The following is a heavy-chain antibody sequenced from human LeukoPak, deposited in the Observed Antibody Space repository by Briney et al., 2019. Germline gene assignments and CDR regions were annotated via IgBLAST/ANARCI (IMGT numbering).Heavy chain of an antibody. Sequence: GGSLRLSCAASGVTFSTDWIHWVRQTPGRGLVWVSRINGDGSSTSYADSVRGRFTISRDNAKNTVYLQMNSLRAEDTAVYYCASGWYGSGSPAYNCFDPWGQGTLVTVSS. CDR3: ASGWYGSGSPAYNCFDP. J-gene: IGHJ5*02. CDR1: GVTFSTDW. CDR2: INGDGSST. V-gene: IGHV3-74*01. D-gene: IGHD3-10*01.